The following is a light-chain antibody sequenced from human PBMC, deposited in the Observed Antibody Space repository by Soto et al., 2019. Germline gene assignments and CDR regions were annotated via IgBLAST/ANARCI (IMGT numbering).Light chain of an antibody. J-gene: IGKJ5*01. V-gene: IGKV1-39*01. CDR3: QHYYSAPT. CDR2: TTS. CDR1: QSIGIH. Sequence: DIQMTQSPSSLSASVGDRVTISCRAGQSIGIHLNWYQQKAGRAPKLLIHTTSSLQSGVPSRFSGSGSGTDFTLTISGLQPEDFATYYCQHYYSAPTLGQGTRLEIK.